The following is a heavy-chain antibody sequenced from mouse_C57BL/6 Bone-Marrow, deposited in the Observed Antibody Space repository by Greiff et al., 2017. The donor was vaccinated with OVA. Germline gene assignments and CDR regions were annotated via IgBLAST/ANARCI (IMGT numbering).Heavy chain of an antibody. V-gene: IGHV2-6*01. CDR1: GFSLTSYG. J-gene: IGHJ3*01. D-gene: IGHD2-2*01. Sequence: VHLVESGPGLVAPSQSLSITCTVSGFSLTSYGVDWVRQSPGKGLEWLGVLWGVGSTNYNSALKSRLSISKDNSKSQVFLKMNRRQADDTAMDYCASDHGYGCAYWGQGTLVTVSA. CDR3: ASDHGYGCAY. CDR2: LWGVGST.